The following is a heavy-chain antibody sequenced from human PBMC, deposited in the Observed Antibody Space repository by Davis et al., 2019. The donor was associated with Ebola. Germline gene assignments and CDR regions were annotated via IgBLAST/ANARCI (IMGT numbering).Heavy chain of an antibody. D-gene: IGHD1-26*01. J-gene: IGHJ3*02. CDR2: GTSADT. CDR1: GFIFSTYV. Sequence: GESLKISCSASGFIFSTYVMSWVRQAPGKGLEWVSTYGTSADTYYADSVKGRFTISRDNSKNTLYLQMNGLRVEDTAIYYCAKYTSNIWFDIWGQGTNVTVSS. CDR3: AKYTSNIWFDI. V-gene: IGHV3-23*01.